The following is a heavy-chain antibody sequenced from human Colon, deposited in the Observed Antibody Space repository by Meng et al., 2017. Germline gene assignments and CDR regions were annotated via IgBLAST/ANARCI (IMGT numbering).Heavy chain of an antibody. Sequence: GESLKISCAASGFTFSSFAINWVRQAPGKGLEWVAMMAYDGSRQTYADSVRGRFTISRDNSKNTLFLQMSSLRAEDTAVYYCAKSHATMYYYGMDVWGQGTTVTVSS. J-gene: IGHJ6*02. CDR2: MAYDGSRQ. CDR1: GFTFSSFA. V-gene: IGHV3-30*15. D-gene: IGHD5-24*01. CDR3: AKSHATMYYYGMDV.